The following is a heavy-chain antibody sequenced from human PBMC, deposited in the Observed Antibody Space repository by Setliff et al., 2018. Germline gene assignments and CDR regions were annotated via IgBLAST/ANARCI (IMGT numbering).Heavy chain of an antibody. V-gene: IGHV3-48*01. CDR3: ARTCSGSGCYAGLES. CDR2: IRSNSPTL. J-gene: IGHJ4*02. Sequence: PGGSLRLSCAASGFTFSSFDLSWVRQTPGKGLEWISTIRSNSPTLYYADSVQGRFTISRDNAKNTLYLEMNSLRAEDTAVYYCARTCSGSGCYAGLESWGQGTPVTVSS. CDR1: GFTFSSFD. D-gene: IGHD2-15*01.